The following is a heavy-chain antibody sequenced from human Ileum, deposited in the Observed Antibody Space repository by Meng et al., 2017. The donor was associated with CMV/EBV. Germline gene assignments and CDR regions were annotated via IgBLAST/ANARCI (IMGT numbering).Heavy chain of an antibody. D-gene: IGHD2/OR15-2a*01. CDR2: IRQDGSEK. V-gene: IGHV3-7*01. CDR3: AKGCTTFCYYIDF. Sequence: GGSLRLSCAASGFTFSSYWMSWVRQAPGKGLEWVANIRQDGSEKFYADSVKGRFTISRDNAKNSVYLQMNSLRVEDTAVYYCAKGCTTFCYYIDFWGRGTLVTVSS. J-gene: IGHJ4*02. CDR1: GFTFSSYW.